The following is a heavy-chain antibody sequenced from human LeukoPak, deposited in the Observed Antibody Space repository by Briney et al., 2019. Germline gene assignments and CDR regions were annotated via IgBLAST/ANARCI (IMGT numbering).Heavy chain of an antibody. D-gene: IGHD6-13*01. CDR1: GGSMSPYH. CDR2: IYYSGSA. V-gene: IGHV4-59*08. Sequence: SETLSLTCTVSGGSMSPYHWGWIRQPPGKGLEWTGYIYYSGSANYNPSLKSRVTISVDTSKNQFSLKLSSVTAADTAIYYCARVQLRRYSSSSIWYYFDYWGQGTLVTVSS. CDR3: ARVQLRRYSSSSIWYYFDY. J-gene: IGHJ4*02.